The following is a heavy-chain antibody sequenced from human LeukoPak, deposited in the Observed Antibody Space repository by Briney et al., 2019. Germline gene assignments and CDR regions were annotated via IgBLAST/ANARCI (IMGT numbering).Heavy chain of an antibody. J-gene: IGHJ4*02. V-gene: IGHV3-30*04. CDR3: ARDSADDSSGYYPFDY. D-gene: IGHD3-22*01. Sequence: PGTSLRLSCAASGFTFNSYVMHWVRQAPGKGLEWVALISYDGSDTYYADSVKGRFTISRDNSKNTLYLQMNSLRVDDTAVYFCARDSADDSSGYYPFDYWGQGTQVSVSS. CDR2: ISYDGSDT. CDR1: GFTFNSYV.